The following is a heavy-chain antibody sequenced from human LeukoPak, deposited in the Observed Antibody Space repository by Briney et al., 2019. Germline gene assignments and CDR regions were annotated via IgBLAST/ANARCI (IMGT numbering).Heavy chain of an antibody. Sequence: GGSLRLSCAASGFIFSSYAMSWVRQAPGKGLEWVSGISGTGNSPYYADSVKGRFTISRENSKNTPYLQMNSLRAEDTAVYYCAKEYYYDSSGYYDYWGQGTLVTVSS. D-gene: IGHD3-22*01. CDR3: AKEYYYDSSGYYDY. CDR1: GFIFSSYA. CDR2: ISGTGNSP. V-gene: IGHV3-23*01. J-gene: IGHJ4*02.